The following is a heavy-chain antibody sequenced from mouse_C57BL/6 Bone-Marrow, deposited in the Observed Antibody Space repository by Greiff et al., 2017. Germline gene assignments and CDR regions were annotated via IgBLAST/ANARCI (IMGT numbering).Heavy chain of an antibody. V-gene: IGHV14-4*01. J-gene: IGHJ1*03. Sequence: VQLKQSGAELVRPGASVKLSCTASGFNIKDDYMHWVKQRPEQGLEWIGWIDPENGDTEYASKFQGKATITADPSSNTAYLQLSSLTSEDTAVYYCTERYFDVWGTGTTVTVSS. CDR2: IDPENGDT. CDR3: TERYFDV. CDR1: GFNIKDDY.